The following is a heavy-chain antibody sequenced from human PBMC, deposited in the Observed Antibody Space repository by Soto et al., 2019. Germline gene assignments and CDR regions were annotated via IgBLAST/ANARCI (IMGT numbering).Heavy chain of an antibody. J-gene: IGHJ4*02. CDR1: GFTFSSHT. Sequence: EVDLVESGGGLAKPGGALRLSCTDSGFTFSSHTMNWVRQAPGKGLEWVSSISATGSDIYYGDSVMGRFTISRDKGKNALYLQLNDLRVHDMAVYYCAIGYDVAPVAVAIRVGYFDHWGQGTVVTVSS. CDR3: AIGYDVAPVAVAIRVGYFDH. CDR2: ISATGSDI. V-gene: IGHV3-21*01. D-gene: IGHD3-16*01.